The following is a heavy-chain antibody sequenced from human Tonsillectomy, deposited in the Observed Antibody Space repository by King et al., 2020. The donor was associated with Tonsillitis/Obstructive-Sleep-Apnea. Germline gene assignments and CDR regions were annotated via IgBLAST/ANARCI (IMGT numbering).Heavy chain of an antibody. D-gene: IGHD5-24*01. J-gene: IGHJ5*02. Sequence: VQLVESGAEVKKPGESLKISCKDSGYTLTTSWIGWVRQMPGKGLEWMGIIYPTDSDTRYSPSFQGQVTMSVDKSLSTAYLQWSSLKASDTAVYYCAKGGARWLQFGAWGQGTLVTVSS. CDR2: IYPTDSDT. CDR1: GYTLTTSW. V-gene: IGHV5-51*01. CDR3: AKGGARWLQFGA.